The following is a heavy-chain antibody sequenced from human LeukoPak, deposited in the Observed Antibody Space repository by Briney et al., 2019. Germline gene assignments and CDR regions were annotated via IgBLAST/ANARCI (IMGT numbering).Heavy chain of an antibody. V-gene: IGHV3-30*18. CDR2: ISYDGSNK. D-gene: IGHD3-9*01. J-gene: IGHJ4*02. CDR1: GFTFSSYA. CDR3: AKDRRSSDWLIDY. Sequence: GGSLRLSCAASGFTFSSYAMNWVRQAPGKGLEWVAVISYDGSNKYYADSVKGRFTISRDNSKNTLYLQMNSLRAEDTAVYYCAKDRRSSDWLIDYWGQGTLVTVSS.